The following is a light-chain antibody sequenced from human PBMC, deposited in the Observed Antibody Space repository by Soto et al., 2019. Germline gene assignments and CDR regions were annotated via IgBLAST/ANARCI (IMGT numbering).Light chain of an antibody. V-gene: IGKV3-20*01. CDR3: LQDYNYPRT. CDR2: GPS. J-gene: IGKJ1*01. Sequence: EIVLTQSPGTLSLSPGERATLSCRTSQRVSSDFLAWYQQKAGQAPRLLIYGPSNRATGVPDRFIGGGSGTDFTLTISSLQPEDFATYYCLQDYNYPRTFGQGTKVDIK. CDR1: QRVSSDF.